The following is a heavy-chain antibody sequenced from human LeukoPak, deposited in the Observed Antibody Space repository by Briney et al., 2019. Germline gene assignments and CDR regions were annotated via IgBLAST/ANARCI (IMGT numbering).Heavy chain of an antibody. CDR1: GGTFSSYA. J-gene: IGHJ6*03. D-gene: IGHD5-24*01. V-gene: IGHV1-69*05. CDR3: ARGMPIRDYYYYYMDV. CDR2: IIPIFGTA. Sequence: GASVKVSCKASGGTFSSYAISWVRQAPGQGLEWMGRIIPIFGTANYAQKFQGRVTITTDESTSTAYMELSSLRSEDTAVYYCARGMPIRDYYYYYMDVWGKGTTVTVSS.